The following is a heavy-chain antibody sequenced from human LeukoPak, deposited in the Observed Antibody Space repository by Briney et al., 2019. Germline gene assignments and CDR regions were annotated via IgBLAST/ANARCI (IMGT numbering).Heavy chain of an antibody. V-gene: IGHV3-73*01. J-gene: IGHJ6*03. D-gene: IGHD3-9*01. CDR2: IRSKANSYAT. Sequence: GGSLRLSCAASGFTFSGSAMHWVRQASGKGLEWVGRIRSKANSYATAYAASVKGRFTISRDDSKNTAYLQMNSLKTEDAAVYYCTRFGVGGYFDSYYYMDVWGKGTTVTVSS. CDR1: GFTFSGSA. CDR3: TRFGVGGYFDSYYYMDV.